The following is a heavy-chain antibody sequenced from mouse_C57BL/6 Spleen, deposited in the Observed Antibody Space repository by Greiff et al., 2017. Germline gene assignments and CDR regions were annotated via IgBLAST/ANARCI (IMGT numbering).Heavy chain of an antibody. CDR2: IYPGDGDT. CDR3: ARSGLGRAMDY. CDR1: GYAFSSYW. J-gene: IGHJ4*01. V-gene: IGHV1-80*01. Sequence: VQRVESGAELVKPGASVKISCKASGYAFSSYWMNWVKQRPGKGLEWIGQIYPGDGDTNYNGKFKGKATLTADKSSSTAYMQLSSLTSEDSAVYFCARSGLGRAMDYWGQGTSVTVSS. D-gene: IGHD4-1*01.